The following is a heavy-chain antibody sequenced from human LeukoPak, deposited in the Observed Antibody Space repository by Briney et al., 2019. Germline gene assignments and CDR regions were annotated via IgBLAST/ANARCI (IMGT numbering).Heavy chain of an antibody. J-gene: IGHJ4*02. CDR2: IHYSGSS. V-gene: IGHV4-39*01. CDR3: ARSSRPRMYYDFWSGYSYFFDY. D-gene: IGHD3-3*01. CDR1: GGSISSSSFS. Sequence: SETLSLTCTVSGGSISSSSFSWVWIPQPPGKGLQWIGNIHYSGSSYYNPSLKSRVTISVDTSRNIFSLMMSSVTAADTAVYCCARSSRPRMYYDFWSGYSYFFDYWGQGTLVTVSS.